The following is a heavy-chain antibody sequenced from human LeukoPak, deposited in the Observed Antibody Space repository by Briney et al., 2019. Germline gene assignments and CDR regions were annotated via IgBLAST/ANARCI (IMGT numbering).Heavy chain of an antibody. Sequence: PSETLSLTCAVYGGSFSGYYWSWIRQPPGKGLEWIGEINHSGSTNYNPSLKSRVTISVDTSKNQFSLKLSSVTAADTAVYYCAREGVVGAYGHFDYWGQGTLVTVSS. V-gene: IGHV4-34*01. CDR3: AREGVVGAYGHFDY. CDR1: GGSFSGYY. CDR2: INHSGST. D-gene: IGHD2-15*01. J-gene: IGHJ4*02.